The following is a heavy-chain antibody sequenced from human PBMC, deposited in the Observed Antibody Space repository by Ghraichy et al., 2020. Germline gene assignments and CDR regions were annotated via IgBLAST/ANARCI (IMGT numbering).Heavy chain of an antibody. CDR1: GYSFTNYG. CDR3: VKDWGGYYFDS. CDR2: IHPGNGVA. V-gene: IGHV1-3*01. J-gene: IGHJ4*02. Sequence: ASVKVSCKATGYSFTNYGMHWMRQDPGQSLEWMGWIHPGNGVARYAQLFQGRVTFTTDTSTTTAFMEMGSLRSDDTAVYFCVKDWGGYYFDSWGLGTLVSVSS. D-gene: IGHD7-27*01.